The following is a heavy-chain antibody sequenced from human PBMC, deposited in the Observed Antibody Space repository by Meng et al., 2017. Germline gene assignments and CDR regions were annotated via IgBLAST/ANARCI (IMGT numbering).Heavy chain of an antibody. D-gene: IGHD2-21*01. CDR1: GFTFSSYA. CDR2: ISYDGSNK. Sequence: GESLKISCAASGFTFSSYAMHWVRQAPGKGLEWVAVISYDGSNKYYADSVKGRFTISRDNSKNTLYLQMNSLRAEDTAVYYCASAGDDAFDIWGQGTMVTVSS. V-gene: IGHV3-30*04. J-gene: IGHJ3*02. CDR3: ASAGDDAFDI.